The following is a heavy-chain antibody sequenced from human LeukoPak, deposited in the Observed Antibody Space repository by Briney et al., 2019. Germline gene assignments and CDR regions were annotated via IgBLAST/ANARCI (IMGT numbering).Heavy chain of an antibody. CDR1: GFTFSDAW. V-gene: IGHV3-15*01. Sequence: GGSLRLSCAASGFTFSDAWMSWVRQAPGKGLEWVGRIKSKTDGGTTDYAAPVKGRFTISRDDSKNTLYLQMNSLNTEATAVYYCTTDLEGYCSEWSQGTLVTVSS. J-gene: IGHJ4*02. CDR2: IKSKTDGGTT. CDR3: TTDLEGYCSE. D-gene: IGHD2-15*01.